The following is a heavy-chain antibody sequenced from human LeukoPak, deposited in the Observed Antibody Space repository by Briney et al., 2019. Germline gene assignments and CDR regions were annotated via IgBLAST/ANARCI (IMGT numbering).Heavy chain of an antibody. CDR3: ARDPEMATINNYFDK. D-gene: IGHD5-24*01. V-gene: IGHV4-4*02. CDR1: GGSISSSYW. J-gene: IGHJ4*02. Sequence: SETLSLTCAVSGGSISSSYWWSSVRQPPGKGLEWIGEIYHSGSTNYNPSLKSRVTISVDKSKNQFSLKLSSVTAADTAVYYCARDPEMATINNYFDKWGPGNLFTVSS. CDR2: IYHSGST.